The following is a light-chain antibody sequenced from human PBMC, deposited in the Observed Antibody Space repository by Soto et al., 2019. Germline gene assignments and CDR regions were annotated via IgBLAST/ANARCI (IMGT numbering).Light chain of an antibody. CDR1: QSVRSTY. J-gene: IGKJ2*01. CDR3: QQYGGSPYT. V-gene: IGKV3-20*01. Sequence: IVLTQSPGTLSLSPGERATLSCRASQSVRSTYLAWYQQKPGQAPRLLIYGASSRATGIPDRFSGTGSGTDFTLTISRLEPEDFAVYYCQQYGGSPYTFGPGTKLEI. CDR2: GAS.